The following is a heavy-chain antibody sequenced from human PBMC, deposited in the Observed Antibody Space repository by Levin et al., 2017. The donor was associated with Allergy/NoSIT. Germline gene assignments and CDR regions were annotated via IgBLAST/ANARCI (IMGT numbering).Heavy chain of an antibody. CDR1: GFTFSSYA. V-gene: IGHV3-23*01. CDR3: AKDHEDIVVVPAADFDY. Sequence: RGESLKISCAASGFTFSSYAMSWVRQAPGKGLEWVSAISGSGGSTYYADSVKGRFTISRDNSKNTLYLQMNSLRAEDTAVYYCAKDHEDIVVVPAADFDYWGQGTVVTVSS. CDR2: ISGSGGST. J-gene: IGHJ4*02. D-gene: IGHD2-2*01.